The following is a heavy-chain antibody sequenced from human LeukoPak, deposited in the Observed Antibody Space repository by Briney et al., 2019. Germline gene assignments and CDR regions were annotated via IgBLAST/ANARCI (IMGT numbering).Heavy chain of an antibody. J-gene: IGHJ4*02. V-gene: IGHV3-11*01. D-gene: IGHD5-24*01. CDR1: GFTFSDYY. CDR2: ISSSGSTI. CDR3: ARSRDGYNFYYFDY. Sequence: PGGSLRLSCAASGFTFSDYYTSWIRQAPGKGLEWVSYISSSGSTIYYADSVKGRFTISRDNAKNSLYLQMNSLRAEDTAVYYCARSRDGYNFYYFDYWGQGTLVTVSS.